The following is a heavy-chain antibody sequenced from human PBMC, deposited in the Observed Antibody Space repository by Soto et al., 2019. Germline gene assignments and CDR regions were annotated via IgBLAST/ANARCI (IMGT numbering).Heavy chain of an antibody. V-gene: IGHV3-11*06. CDR1: GFPFSDYY. J-gene: IGHJ5*02. D-gene: IGHD2-15*01. Sequence: GGSLRLSCAASGFPFSDYYMTLIRQSPGKGLKWVSFISGSRNYTDYADSVKGRFTISRDNAKNSLYLEMNSLRAEDTAVYYFARDPFAEAKTNSFDPWRQTGMGTVP. CDR2: ISGSRNYT. CDR3: ARDPFAEAKTNSFDP.